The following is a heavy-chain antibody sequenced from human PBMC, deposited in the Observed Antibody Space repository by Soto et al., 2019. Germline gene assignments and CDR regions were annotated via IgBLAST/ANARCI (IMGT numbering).Heavy chain of an antibody. CDR3: ARRGETGDDSYGPYYYYGMDV. D-gene: IGHD5-18*01. Sequence: GGSLRLSCAASGLTFSSYAMSWVRQAPGKGLEWVSAISGSGGSTYYADSVKGRFTISRDNSKNTLYLQMNSLRAEDTAVYYCARRGETGDDSYGPYYYYGMDVWGQGTTVTVSS. V-gene: IGHV3-23*01. J-gene: IGHJ6*02. CDR2: ISGSGGST. CDR1: GLTFSSYA.